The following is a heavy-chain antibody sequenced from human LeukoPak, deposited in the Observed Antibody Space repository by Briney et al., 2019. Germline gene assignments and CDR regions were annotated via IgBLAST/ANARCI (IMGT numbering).Heavy chain of an antibody. CDR1: GFTVSSNY. D-gene: IGHD1-26*01. CDR2: IYSGGST. Sequence: GGSLRLSCAASGFTVSSNYMSWVRQAPGKGLEWVSVIYSGGSTYYADSVKGRFTISRDNSKNTLYLRMNSLRAEDTAVYYCARENSGSYYDYYYYYMDVWGKGTTVTVSS. V-gene: IGHV3-53*01. CDR3: ARENSGSYYDYYYYYMDV. J-gene: IGHJ6*03.